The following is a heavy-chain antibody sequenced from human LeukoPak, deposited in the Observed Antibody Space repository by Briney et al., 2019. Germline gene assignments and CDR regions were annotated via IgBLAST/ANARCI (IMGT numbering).Heavy chain of an antibody. J-gene: IGHJ1*01. D-gene: IGHD2-2*01. V-gene: IGHV4-34*01. CDR2: INHSGST. Sequence: SETLSLTCAVYGGSFSGYYCNWIRQPPGKGLEWIGEINHSGSTNYNPSLKSRVTISVDTSKNQFSLKLSSVTAADTAVYYCARRGSRGYCSSTSCYGYFQHWGQGTLVTVSS. CDR1: GGSFSGYY. CDR3: ARRGSRGYCSSTSCYGYFQH.